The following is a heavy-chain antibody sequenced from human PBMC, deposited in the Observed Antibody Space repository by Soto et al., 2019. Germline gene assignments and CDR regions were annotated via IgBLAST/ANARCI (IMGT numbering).Heavy chain of an antibody. CDR1: GFTFSSYG. V-gene: IGHV3-33*01. CDR2: IWYDGSNK. CDR3: ARGSEYCSSTSCSAFYYYYGMEV. Sequence: GGSLRLSCAASGFTFSSYGMHWVRQAPGKGLEWVAVIWYDGSNKYYADSVKGRFTISRDNSKNTLYLQMNSLRAEDTAVYYCARGSEYCSSTSCSAFYYYYGMEVWGQGTTVTVSS. J-gene: IGHJ6*02. D-gene: IGHD2-2*01.